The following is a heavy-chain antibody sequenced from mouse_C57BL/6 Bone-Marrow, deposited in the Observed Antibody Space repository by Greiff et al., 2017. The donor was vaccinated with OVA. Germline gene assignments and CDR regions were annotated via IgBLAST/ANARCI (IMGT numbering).Heavy chain of an antibody. CDR2: ISDGGSYT. CDR3: ASSYYYGY. Sequence: EVKLMESGGGLVKPGGSLKLSCAASGFTFSSYAMSWVRQTPEKRLEWVATISDGGSYTYYPDNVKGRFTISRDNAKNNLYLQMSHLKSEDTAMYYCASSYYYGYWGQGTTLTVSS. CDR1: GFTFSSYA. V-gene: IGHV5-4*03. J-gene: IGHJ2*01. D-gene: IGHD1-1*01.